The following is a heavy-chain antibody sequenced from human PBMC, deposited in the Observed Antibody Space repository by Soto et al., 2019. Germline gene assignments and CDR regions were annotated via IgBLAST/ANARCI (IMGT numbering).Heavy chain of an antibody. D-gene: IGHD3-3*01. V-gene: IGHV3-7*04. Sequence: PGGSLRLSCAASGFTFSSYWMSWVRQAPGKGLEWVANIKQDGSEKYYVDSVKGRFTISRDNAKNALYLQMNSLRAEDMAVYYCARVYYDFWRATSGMDVWGQGTMVTVSS. J-gene: IGHJ6*02. CDR2: IKQDGSEK. CDR1: GFTFSSYW. CDR3: ARVYYDFWRATSGMDV.